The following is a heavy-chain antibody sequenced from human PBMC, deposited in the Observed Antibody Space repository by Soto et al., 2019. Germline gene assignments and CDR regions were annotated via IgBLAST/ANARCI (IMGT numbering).Heavy chain of an antibody. CDR3: ATDLRSSSSGY. CDR2: ISSSSSYI. CDR1: GFTFSSYS. J-gene: IGHJ4*02. D-gene: IGHD6-6*01. Sequence: GGSLRLSCAASGFTFSSYSMNWVRQAPGKGLEWVSSISSSSSYIYYADSVKGRFTISRDNAKNSLYLQMNSLRAEDTAVYYCATDLRSSSSGYWGQGTLVTVSS. V-gene: IGHV3-21*01.